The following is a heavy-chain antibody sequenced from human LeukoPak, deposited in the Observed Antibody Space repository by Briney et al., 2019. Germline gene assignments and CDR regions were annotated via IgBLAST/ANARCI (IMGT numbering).Heavy chain of an antibody. CDR3: ARPPPPHCSSTSCRMTNDY. Sequence: ASVKVSCKASGYTFTGYYMHWVRQAPGQGLEWMGWINPNSGGTNYAQKFQGRVTMTRDTSISTAYMELSRLRSDDTAVYYCARPPPPHCSSTSCRMTNDYWGQGTLVTVSS. CDR2: INPNSGGT. D-gene: IGHD2-2*01. J-gene: IGHJ4*02. CDR1: GYTFTGYY. V-gene: IGHV1-2*02.